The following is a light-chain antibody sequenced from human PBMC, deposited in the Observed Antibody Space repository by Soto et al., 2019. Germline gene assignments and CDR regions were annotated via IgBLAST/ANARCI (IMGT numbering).Light chain of an antibody. V-gene: IGKV3-11*01. CDR2: DAS. CDR1: QSVSSF. CDR3: QHRSNWLGT. J-gene: IGKJ3*01. Sequence: EIVLTQSPATLSLSPGERATLSCRASQSVSSFLAWYQHKSGQTPRLLIYDASNRATGIPARFSGSGSGTDFTLTISSLEPEDFAVYYCQHRSNWLGTFGPGTKVDIK.